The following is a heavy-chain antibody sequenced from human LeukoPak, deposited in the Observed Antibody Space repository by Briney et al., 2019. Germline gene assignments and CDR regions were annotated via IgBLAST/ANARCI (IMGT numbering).Heavy chain of an antibody. CDR3: VRGGTYWTVS. CDR1: GFVFSASY. J-gene: IGHJ5*01. Sequence: PGGSLRLSRAASGFVFSASYMSWVRKAPGKGPEWVATIKPDGSEKYHVDSVSGRFTISRDNTNDSLFLQMNSLRVDDTAVYYCVRGGTYWTVSWGQGTLVNVS. CDR2: IKPDGSEK. V-gene: IGHV3-7*01.